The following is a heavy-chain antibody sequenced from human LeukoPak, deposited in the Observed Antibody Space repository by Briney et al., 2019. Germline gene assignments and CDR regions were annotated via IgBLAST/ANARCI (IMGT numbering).Heavy chain of an antibody. J-gene: IGHJ4*02. CDR3: VRDGDDFNFDY. Sequence: GGSLRLSCAASGFTFRSYWMHWVRQAPGKGLEWVSRVIRDGSFTNYADSVKGRFTISRDNAKNTLYLQMSSLRAEDTAVYSCVRDGDDFNFDYWGQGSLVTVSS. V-gene: IGHV3-74*01. CDR1: GFTFRSYW. CDR2: VIRDGSFT. D-gene: IGHD5-24*01.